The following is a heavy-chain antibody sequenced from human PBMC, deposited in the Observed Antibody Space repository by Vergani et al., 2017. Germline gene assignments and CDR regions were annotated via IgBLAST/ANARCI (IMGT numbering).Heavy chain of an antibody. D-gene: IGHD3-16*01. CDR3: VKDNDDDADGPFDL. CDR2: IYPADSDT. Sequence: EVELVQSGPEMRQPGESLKISCTGSEYSFGKYWICLVRQMPGKGLEWMGIIYPADSDTRYSPSFQGQVTISADKSISTAFLQWDSLKASDTALYYCVKDNDDDADGPFDLWGRGTLVTVSS. V-gene: IGHV5-51*03. CDR1: EYSFGKYW. J-gene: IGHJ2*01.